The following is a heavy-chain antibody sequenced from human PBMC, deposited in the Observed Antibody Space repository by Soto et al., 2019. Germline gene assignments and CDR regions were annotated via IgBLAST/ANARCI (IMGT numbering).Heavy chain of an antibody. J-gene: IGHJ4*02. CDR1: GYTFTSYG. D-gene: IGHD2-15*01. CDR3: ARVDCRRSGGSCYPAIDY. Sequence: ASVKVSCKASGYTFTSYGISWVRQAPGQGLEWMGWISAYNGNTNYAQKLQGRVTMTTDTSMSTAYMELRSLRSDDTAVYYCARVDCRRSGGSCYPAIDYWGQGTLVTVSS. V-gene: IGHV1-18*01. CDR2: ISAYNGNT.